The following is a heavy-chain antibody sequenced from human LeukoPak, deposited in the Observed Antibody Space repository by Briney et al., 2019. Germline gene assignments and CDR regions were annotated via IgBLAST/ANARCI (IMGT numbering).Heavy chain of an antibody. V-gene: IGHV4-39*07. J-gene: IGHJ3*02. CDR1: GDSISSSSYY. CDR3: ARMIVVARGAFDI. D-gene: IGHD3-22*01. CDR2: IYYSGST. Sequence: SETLSLTCTVSGDSISSSSYYWGWIRQPPGKGLEWIGSIYYSGSTNYNPSLKSRVTISVDTSKNQFSLKLSSVTAADTAVYYCARMIVVARGAFDIWGQGTMVTVSS.